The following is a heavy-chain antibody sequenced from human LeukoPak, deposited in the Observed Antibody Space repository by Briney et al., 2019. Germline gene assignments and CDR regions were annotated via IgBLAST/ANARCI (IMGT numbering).Heavy chain of an antibody. Sequence: SETLSLTCAVYGGSFSGYYWTWIRQPPGKGLEWIGEINHSGSTNYNPSLKSRVTISVDTSKNQFSLKLSSVTAADTAVYYCARDAVADYYYYGMDVWGQGTTVTVSS. V-gene: IGHV4-34*01. CDR2: INHSGST. D-gene: IGHD6-19*01. J-gene: IGHJ6*02. CDR3: ARDAVADYYYYGMDV. CDR1: GGSFSGYY.